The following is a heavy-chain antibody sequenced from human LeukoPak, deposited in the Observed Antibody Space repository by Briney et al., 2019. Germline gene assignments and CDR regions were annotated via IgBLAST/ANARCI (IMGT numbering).Heavy chain of an antibody. J-gene: IGHJ6*03. CDR3: ARDRGYSWVRDPQYYYYYYMDV. D-gene: IGHD3-10*01. Sequence: PSETLCLTCTVSGGSISSGSYYWSWIRQPAGKGLEWIGRIYTSGSTNYNPSLKSRVTISVDTSKNQFSLKLSSVTAADTAVYYCARDRGYSWVRDPQYYYYYYMDVWGKGTTVTISS. CDR2: IYTSGST. CDR1: GGSISSGSYY. V-gene: IGHV4-61*02.